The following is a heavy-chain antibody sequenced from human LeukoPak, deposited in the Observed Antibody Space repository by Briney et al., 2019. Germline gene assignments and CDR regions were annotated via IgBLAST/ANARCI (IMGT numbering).Heavy chain of an antibody. V-gene: IGHV4-59*01. D-gene: IGHD4-17*01. Sequence: PSETLSLTCTVSGGSISSYYWSWIRQPPGKGLEWIGYIYYSGSTNYNPSLKSRVTISVDTSKNQFSLKLSSLTAADTAVYYCARGDYGDSDAFDIWGQGTMVTVSS. CDR2: IYYSGST. J-gene: IGHJ3*02. CDR3: ARGDYGDSDAFDI. CDR1: GGSISSYY.